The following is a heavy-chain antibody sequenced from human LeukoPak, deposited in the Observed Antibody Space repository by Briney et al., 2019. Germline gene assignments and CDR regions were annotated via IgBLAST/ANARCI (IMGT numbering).Heavy chain of an antibody. J-gene: IGHJ1*01. CDR2: ISNSGVST. CDR1: GFTFDNYA. V-gene: IGHV3-23*01. Sequence: GGSLRLSCEASGFTFDNYAMSWVRQAPGKGLEWVSAISNSGVSTHYADSVKGRFTISRDNSKNTLFLHMNTLRADDMAVYYCAKDLYPHGRAEYFQHWGQGALVTVSS. CDR3: AKDLYPHGRAEYFQH. D-gene: IGHD2-2*02.